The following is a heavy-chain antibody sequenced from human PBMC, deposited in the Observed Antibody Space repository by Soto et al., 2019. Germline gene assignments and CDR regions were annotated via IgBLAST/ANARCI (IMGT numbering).Heavy chain of an antibody. Sequence: GKSLKISCKGSGFTFTAYWIGWVRQMPGKGLEWMGIMFPGDSTTRYSPSFQGQVTMSADKSISTAYLQWNSLKASDTAMYYCARVVIGCCSSTSCPADYWGQGALVTVSS. V-gene: IGHV5-51*03. CDR1: GFTFTAYW. CDR2: MFPGDSTT. J-gene: IGHJ4*02. CDR3: ARVVIGCCSSTSCPADY. D-gene: IGHD2-2*01.